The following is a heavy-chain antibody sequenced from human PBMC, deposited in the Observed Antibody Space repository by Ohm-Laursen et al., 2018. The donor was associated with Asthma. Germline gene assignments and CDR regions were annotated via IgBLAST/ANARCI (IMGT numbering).Heavy chain of an antibody. J-gene: IGHJ4*02. CDR2: ISGSGGST. CDR3: AKDLAVAAAGTSGY. CDR1: GFTFSSYA. V-gene: IGHV3-23*01. Sequence: SLRLSCSASGFTFSSYAMSWVRQAPGKGLEWVSAISGSGGSTYYADSVKGRFTISRDNSKNTLYLQMNSLRAEDTAVYYCAKDLAVAAAGTSGYWGQGTLVTVSS. D-gene: IGHD6-13*01.